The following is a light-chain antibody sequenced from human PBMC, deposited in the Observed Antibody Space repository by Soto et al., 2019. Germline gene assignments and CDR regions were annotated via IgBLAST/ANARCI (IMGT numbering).Light chain of an antibody. CDR1: SSDVGAYSY. CDR2: DVS. J-gene: IGLJ1*01. CDR3: SSYTSSRTYV. Sequence: QPARAQPASVSGSPGQSITISCTGTSSDVGAYSYVSCYQQHPGKAPKLIIYDVSDRPSGISNRFSGSKSDNTASLTISGLQAEDEAEYYCSSYTSSRTYVFGTGTKVTVL. V-gene: IGLV2-14*01.